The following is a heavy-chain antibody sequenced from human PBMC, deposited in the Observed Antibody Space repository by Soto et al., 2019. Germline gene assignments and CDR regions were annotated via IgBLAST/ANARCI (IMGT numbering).Heavy chain of an antibody. CDR3: MKAHESGDFLGMSV. CDR2: IYSSGST. V-gene: IGHV4-4*07. D-gene: IGHD3-10*01. CDR1: GDSISSHY. Sequence: SETLSLTCTVSGDSISSHYWSWIRQPAGKGLEWIGRIYSSGSTNYNPALKSRVTMSVDTSKNQFSLKLSSVTAADTAVYFCMKAHESGDFLGMSVWGPGTTVTVSS. J-gene: IGHJ6*02.